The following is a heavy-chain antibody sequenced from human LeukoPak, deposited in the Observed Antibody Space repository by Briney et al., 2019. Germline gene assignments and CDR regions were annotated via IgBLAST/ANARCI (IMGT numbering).Heavy chain of an antibody. CDR3: AELGITMIGGV. J-gene: IGHJ6*04. Sequence: GGSLRLSCAASGFTFSSYWMSWVRQAPGKGLEWVANIKQDGSEKYYVDSVKGRFTISRDNAKDSLYLQMNSLRAEDTAVYYCAELGITMIGGVWGKGTTVTISS. V-gene: IGHV3-7*01. D-gene: IGHD3-10*02. CDR2: IKQDGSEK. CDR1: GFTFSSYW.